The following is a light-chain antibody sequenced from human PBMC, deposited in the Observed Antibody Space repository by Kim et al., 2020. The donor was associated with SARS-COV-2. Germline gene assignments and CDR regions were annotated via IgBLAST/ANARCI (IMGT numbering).Light chain of an antibody. V-gene: IGKV1-27*01. CDR2: DAS. Sequence: ASVGDRVTITCRSSQGISNFLAWYQQKPGKVPKLLIYDASVLQSGVPSRFSGRGSGTDFTLTISSLQPEDVATYYCQRCNSAPWTFGQGTKVDIK. CDR1: QGISNF. J-gene: IGKJ1*01. CDR3: QRCNSAPWT.